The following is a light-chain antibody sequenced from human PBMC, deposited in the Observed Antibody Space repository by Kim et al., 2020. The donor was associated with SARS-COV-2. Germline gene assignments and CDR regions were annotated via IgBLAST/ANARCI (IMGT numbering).Light chain of an antibody. J-gene: IGKJ2*01. CDR3: QHYNSPMYT. V-gene: IGKV1-5*03. Sequence: SVGDRVPIAGGGRQSISTYLAWYQQKPGKAPKLLISATSTLESGVPSRFSGSGSGTEFTLTINSLQPDDFATYYCQHYNSPMYTFGQGTKLEI. CDR2: ATS. CDR1: QSISTY.